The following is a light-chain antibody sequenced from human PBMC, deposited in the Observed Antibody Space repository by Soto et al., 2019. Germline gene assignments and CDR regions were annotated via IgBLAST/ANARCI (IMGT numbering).Light chain of an antibody. CDR3: LQSYSTPPT. Sequence: DIQMTQSPASLSASVGDRVTISCRASQSIGRNLNWYQQKPGKAPTLLIFTSSSLQRWVPSRFSCSGSGTEFILAISSLQPEDYATYYCLQSYSTPPTFGHGTKVEIK. CDR1: QSIGRN. V-gene: IGKV1-39*01. CDR2: TSS. J-gene: IGKJ1*01.